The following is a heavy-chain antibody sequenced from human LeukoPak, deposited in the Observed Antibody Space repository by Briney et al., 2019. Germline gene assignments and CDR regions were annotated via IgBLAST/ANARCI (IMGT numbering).Heavy chain of an antibody. V-gene: IGHV4-34*01. CDR1: GGSFSGYY. Sequence: SETLSLTCAVYGGSFSGYYWSWIRQPPGKGLEWIGEINHSGSTNYNPSLKSRVTISVDTSKNQFSLKLSSVTAADTAVYYCAREKAGYCSSTSCSRGAFDIWGQGTMVTVSS. D-gene: IGHD2-2*01. CDR3: AREKAGYCSSTSCSRGAFDI. J-gene: IGHJ3*02. CDR2: INHSGST.